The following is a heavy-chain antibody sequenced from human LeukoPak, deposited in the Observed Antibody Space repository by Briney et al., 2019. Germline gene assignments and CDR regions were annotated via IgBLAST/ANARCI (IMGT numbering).Heavy chain of an antibody. V-gene: IGHV3-66*01. CDR1: GFTVSSNY. CDR3: ARGTVTMVDY. CDR2: IYSGGST. D-gene: IGHD3-10*01. J-gene: IGHJ4*02. Sequence: GGSLGLSCAASGFTVSSNYMSWVRQAPGRRLECVSVIYSGGSTYYADSVKGRFTISRDNSKNTLFLQMNSLRAGDTAVYYCARGTVTMVDYWGQGTLVTVSS.